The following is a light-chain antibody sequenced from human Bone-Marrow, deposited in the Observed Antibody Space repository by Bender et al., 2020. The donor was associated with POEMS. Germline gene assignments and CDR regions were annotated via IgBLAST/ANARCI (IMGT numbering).Light chain of an antibody. CDR3: QSYDNSLGSWV. J-gene: IGLJ3*02. CDR2: GYN. V-gene: IGLV1-40*01. Sequence: QSVLTQPPSASGTPGQRVTISCTGSSSNTGSGYDINWYQHLPGTAPKLLIYGYNNRPSGVPDRFSGSKSGTSASLAITGLQAEDEGDYYCQSYDNSLGSWVFGGGTKLTVL. CDR1: SSNTGSGYD.